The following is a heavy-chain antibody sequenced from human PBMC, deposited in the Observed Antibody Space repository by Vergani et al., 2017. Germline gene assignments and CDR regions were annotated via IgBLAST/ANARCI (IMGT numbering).Heavy chain of an antibody. CDR1: GGTFSSYA. Sequence: QVQLVQSGAEVKKPGSSVKVSCKASGGTFSSYAISWVRQAPGQGLEWMGGIIPIFGTANHAQQFQGSVTITADKSTSTAYMELSSLRSEDTAVYYCAMPNFDRVGATRGFANYYYYGMDVWGQGTTVTVSS. V-gene: IGHV1-69*06. CDR3: AMPNFDRVGATRGFANYYYYGMDV. CDR2: IIPIFGTA. D-gene: IGHD1-26*01. J-gene: IGHJ6*02.